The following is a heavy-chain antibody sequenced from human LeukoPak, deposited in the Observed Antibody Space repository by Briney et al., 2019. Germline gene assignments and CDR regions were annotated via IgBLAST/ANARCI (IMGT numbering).Heavy chain of an antibody. D-gene: IGHD1-7*01. CDR3: ARPLNYADAFDI. J-gene: IGHJ3*02. V-gene: IGHV3-74*01. Sequence: GGSLRVSCAASRFTFSDYWMHWVRQAPGKGLVWVSRNRDGGGTTYADSVKGRFTISRDNAKNSLYLQMNSLRAEDTAVYYCARPLNYADAFDIWGQGTMVTVSS. CDR2: NRDGGGT. CDR1: RFTFSDYW.